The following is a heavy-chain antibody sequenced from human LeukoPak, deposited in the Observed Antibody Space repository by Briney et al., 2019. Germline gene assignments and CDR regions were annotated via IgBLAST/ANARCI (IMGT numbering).Heavy chain of an antibody. CDR1: GYTFTSYG. CDR3: AREALQGVIVHFDY. D-gene: IGHD3-16*02. J-gene: IGHJ4*02. CDR2: ISAYNGNT. Sequence: ASVKVSCKASGYTFTSYGISRVRQAPGQGLEWMGWISAYNGNTNYAQKLQGRVTMTTDTSTSTAYMELRSLRSDDTAVYYCAREALQGVIVHFDYWGQRTLVTVSS. V-gene: IGHV1-18*01.